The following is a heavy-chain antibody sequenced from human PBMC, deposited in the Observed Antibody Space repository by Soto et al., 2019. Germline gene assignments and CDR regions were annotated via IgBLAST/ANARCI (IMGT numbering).Heavy chain of an antibody. CDR3: ARDIESVTAKHFFYYYAMDV. Sequence: GASVKVSCKASGFTFSNYGLNWVLQAPGQGLEWMGWVSANNGHTNYAQNLQGRVSMTTDTSTSTAYMELRGLTFDDTAVYYCARDIESVTAKHFFYYYAMDVWAKGPRSPSP. CDR1: GFTFSNYG. V-gene: IGHV1-18*01. CDR2: VSANNGHT. J-gene: IGHJ6*02. D-gene: IGHD2-8*01.